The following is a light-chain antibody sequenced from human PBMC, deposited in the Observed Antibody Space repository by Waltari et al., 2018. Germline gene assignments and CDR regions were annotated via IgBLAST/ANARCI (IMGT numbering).Light chain of an antibody. CDR3: QQYNSYSRT. J-gene: IGKJ1*01. CDR1: QSISSW. Sequence: DIQMTQSPSTLSASVGDRVTITCRASQSISSWLAWYQQKPGKAHKLLIYKASSLESGVPSRFSGSGSGTEFTLPISSLQPDDFATYYCQQYNSYSRTFGQGTKVEIK. V-gene: IGKV1-5*03. CDR2: KAS.